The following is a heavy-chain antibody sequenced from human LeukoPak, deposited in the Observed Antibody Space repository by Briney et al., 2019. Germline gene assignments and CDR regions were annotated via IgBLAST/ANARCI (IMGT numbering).Heavy chain of an antibody. Sequence: GGSLRLSCSVSGFTFSRNAMSWVRQAPGKGLEWISGITGGGSKYYSDSVKGRFTTSRDNSMNTVYLRMNSLTAEDTAVYYCAKDLLVGDGTWDIDYWGQGTLVTVSS. J-gene: IGHJ4*02. CDR3: AKDLLVGDGTWDIDY. CDR2: ITGGGSK. V-gene: IGHV3-23*01. CDR1: GFTFSRNA. D-gene: IGHD1-1*01.